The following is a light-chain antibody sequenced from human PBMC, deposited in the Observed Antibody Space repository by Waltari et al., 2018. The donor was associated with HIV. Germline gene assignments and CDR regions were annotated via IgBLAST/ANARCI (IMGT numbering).Light chain of an antibody. CDR1: SSDVGGYNY. V-gene: IGLV2-14*03. CDR2: DVS. J-gene: IGLJ1*01. CDR3: SSYTSSSTPYV. Sequence: QSALTQPASVSGSPGQSITISCTGTSSDVGGYNYVSWYQQHPGKAPKLMIYDVSNRPSVVSMLFSGSKSGNTASLTISWLQAEDEADYYCSSYTSSSTPYVFGTGTKVTVL.